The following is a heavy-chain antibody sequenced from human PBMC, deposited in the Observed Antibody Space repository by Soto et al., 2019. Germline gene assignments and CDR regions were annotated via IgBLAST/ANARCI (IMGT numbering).Heavy chain of an antibody. J-gene: IGHJ6*02. CDR3: ARTGLLHGMDV. CDR2: ISYDGSNK. V-gene: IGHV3-30-3*01. Sequence: QVQLVESGGGVVQPGRSLRLSCAASGFIFSSYAMHWVRQAPGKGLEWVAVISYDGSNKYYADSVKGRFTISRDNSKXXLYXXXXXLRAEDTAVYYCARTGLLHGMDVWGQGTTVTVSS. CDR1: GFIFSSYA. D-gene: IGHD2-15*01.